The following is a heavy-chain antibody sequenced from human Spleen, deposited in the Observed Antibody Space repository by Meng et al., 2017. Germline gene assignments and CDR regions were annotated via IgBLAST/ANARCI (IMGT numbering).Heavy chain of an antibody. CDR3: ARFRLGYSSSWYSPGDAFDI. Sequence: SVKVSCKASGYTFTGYYMHWVRQAPGQGLEWMGGIIPIFGTANYAQKFQGRVTITADKSTSTAYMELSSLRSEDTAVYYCARFRLGYSSSWYSPGDAFDIWGQGTMVTVSS. D-gene: IGHD6-13*01. CDR1: GYTFTGYY. V-gene: IGHV1-69*06. CDR2: IIPIFGTA. J-gene: IGHJ3*02.